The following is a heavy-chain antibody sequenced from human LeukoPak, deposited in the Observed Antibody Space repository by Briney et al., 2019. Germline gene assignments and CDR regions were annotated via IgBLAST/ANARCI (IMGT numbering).Heavy chain of an antibody. CDR2: LKQDGSEV. CDR1: GFTFSSLW. D-gene: IGHD3-10*01. J-gene: IGHJ4*02. V-gene: IGHV3-7*01. Sequence: GGSLRLSCVGSGFTFSSLWMSWVRQIPGKGLEWVANLKQDGSEVYYVDSVKGRFTISRDNAKNSLYLQMNSLRVEDTAVYYCACRPSDIRYYGVFDFWGQGSLVTVSS. CDR3: ACRPSDIRYYGVFDF.